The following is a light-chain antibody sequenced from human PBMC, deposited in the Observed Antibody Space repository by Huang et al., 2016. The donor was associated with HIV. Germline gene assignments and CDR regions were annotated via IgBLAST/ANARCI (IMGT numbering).Light chain of an antibody. CDR2: GAS. CDR1: QRVSIN. Sequence: EVVMTQSPATLSVSPGERATLSCRASQRVSINVAWYQQKPGQTPRLLIYGASTRATVIPARFSGSGSGTEFTLTISGLQSEDYAVYCCQQYDDWPPYTFGQGTKLEIK. J-gene: IGKJ2*01. V-gene: IGKV3-15*01. CDR3: QQYDDWPPYT.